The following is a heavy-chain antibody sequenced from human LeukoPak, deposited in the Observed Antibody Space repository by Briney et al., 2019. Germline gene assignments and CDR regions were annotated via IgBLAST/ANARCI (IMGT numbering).Heavy chain of an antibody. CDR2: ISGSGGST. CDR1: GFTFSNYA. Sequence: GGSLRLSCTASGFTFSNYAMSWVRQAPGKGLEWVSTISGSGGSTYYADSVKGRFTISRDNSKNTLYLQMNSLRVEDTAIYYCAKGRGYCTGGSCYSDYWGQGTLVTASS. CDR3: AKGRGYCTGGSCYSDY. V-gene: IGHV3-23*01. J-gene: IGHJ4*02. D-gene: IGHD2-15*01.